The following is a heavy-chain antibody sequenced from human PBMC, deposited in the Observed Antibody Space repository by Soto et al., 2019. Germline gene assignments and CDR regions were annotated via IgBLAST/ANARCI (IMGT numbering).Heavy chain of an antibody. V-gene: IGHV4-59*01. D-gene: IGHD6-19*01. Sequence: PSETLSLTCTVSGGSISSYYXSWIRQPPGKGLEWIGYIYYSGSTNYNPSLKSRVTISVDTSKNQFSLKLSSVTAADTAVYYCARELPNSSVDYWGQGTLVTVSS. CDR3: ARELPNSSVDY. J-gene: IGHJ4*02. CDR2: IYYSGST. CDR1: GGSISSYY.